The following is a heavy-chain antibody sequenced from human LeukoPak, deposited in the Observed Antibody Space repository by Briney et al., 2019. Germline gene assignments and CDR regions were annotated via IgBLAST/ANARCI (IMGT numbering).Heavy chain of an antibody. Sequence: GGSLRLSCAASGFTFSSYGMHWVRQAPGKGLEWVAVISNDGSNKYYADSVKGRFTISRDNSKNTLYLQMNSLRAEDTAVYYCAKAAQGATSSYFDYWGQGTLVTVSS. D-gene: IGHD1-26*01. V-gene: IGHV3-30*18. CDR2: ISNDGSNK. CDR1: GFTFSSYG. J-gene: IGHJ4*02. CDR3: AKAAQGATSSYFDY.